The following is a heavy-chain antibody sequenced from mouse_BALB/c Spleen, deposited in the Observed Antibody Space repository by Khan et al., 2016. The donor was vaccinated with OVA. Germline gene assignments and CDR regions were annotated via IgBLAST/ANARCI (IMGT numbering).Heavy chain of an antibody. J-gene: IGHJ2*01. V-gene: IGHV1-20*02. Sequence: EVQLKQSGPELVKPGASVKISCKASGYSFTGYFMNWVMQSHGKSLEWIGRINPHIGETFYNQKFKGKAILTVDESSSTVHMELRSLASEDSAVYYCARKNGSYFDYWGQGTTLTVSS. CDR1: GYSFTGYF. CDR3: ARKNGSYFDY. CDR2: INPHIGET. D-gene: IGHD1-1*01.